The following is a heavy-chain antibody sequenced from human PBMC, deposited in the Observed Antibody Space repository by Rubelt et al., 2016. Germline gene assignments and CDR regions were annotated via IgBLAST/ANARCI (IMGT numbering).Heavy chain of an antibody. CDR1: GFTFSSYD. J-gene: IGHJ4*02. CDR3: AGGGQTGLNFDY. D-gene: IGHD3-10*01. V-gene: IGHV3-33*01. CDR2: IWYDGSNK. Sequence: QVQLVESGGGVVQPGRSLRLSCAASGFTFSSYDMHWVRQAPGKGLEWVAVIWYDGSNKYYAESVKGRFTISRDNSKKTLYLQMNSLRAEDMAVYYCAGGGQTGLNFDYWGQGTLVTVSS.